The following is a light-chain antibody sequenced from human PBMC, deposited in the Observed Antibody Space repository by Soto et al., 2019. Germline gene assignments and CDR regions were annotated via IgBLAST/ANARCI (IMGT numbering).Light chain of an antibody. J-gene: IGLJ1*01. CDR2: EGS. CDR3: CSYAGSSTYV. V-gene: IGLV2-23*01. Sequence: QSALTQPASVSGSPGQSITISCTGTSSDVGSYNLVSWYQQHPGKAPKLMISEGSKRPSGVSNCFSGSKSGNTASLTISGLQAEDEADYYCCSYAGSSTYVFGTGTKLTVL. CDR1: SSDVGSYNL.